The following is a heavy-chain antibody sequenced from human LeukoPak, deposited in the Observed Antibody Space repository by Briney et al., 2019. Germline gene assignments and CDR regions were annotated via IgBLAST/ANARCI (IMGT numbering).Heavy chain of an antibody. D-gene: IGHD5-12*01. CDR1: GFTFTDSG. CDR2: IRSKVNSYAT. J-gene: IGHJ4*02. V-gene: IGHV3-73*01. CDR3: TTFIVATTVDY. Sequence: GGSLRLSCAASGFTFTDSGIHWVRQASGKGLEWVGRIRSKVNSYATAYAASVKGRFTISRDDSKNTAYQQMSSLKIEDTAVYYCTTFIVATTVDYWGQGILVTVSS.